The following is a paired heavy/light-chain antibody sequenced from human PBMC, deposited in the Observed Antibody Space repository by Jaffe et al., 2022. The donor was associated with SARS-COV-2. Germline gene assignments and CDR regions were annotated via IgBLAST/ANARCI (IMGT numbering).Heavy chain of an antibody. J-gene: IGHJ3*01. V-gene: IGHV3-7*01. CDR1: GFSFRTSW. CDR2: IRPDAGEV. D-gene: IGHD1-1*01. Sequence: EVQLVESGGGLVQPGGSLRLSCAASGFSFRTSWMVWVRRAPGKGLEWVANIRPDAGEVYYADSVKGRFTISRDNARNSLYLQMNNLRVEDTALYSCATTDGGLWGQGTMVTVSS. CDR3: ATTDGGL.
Light chain of an antibody. CDR2: EVS. CDR3: MQHTHWPCT. J-gene: IGKJ2*02. Sequence: DVVLTQSPLSLPVTLGQPASISCRSGQSLVSGNRNTYLIWFHQRPGQSPRRLIYEVSKRGSGVPDRFSGSGSGTEFTLTISRVEAEDVGVYYCMQHTHWPCTVGQGTKLEIK. CDR1: QSLVSGNRNTY. V-gene: IGKV2-30*01.